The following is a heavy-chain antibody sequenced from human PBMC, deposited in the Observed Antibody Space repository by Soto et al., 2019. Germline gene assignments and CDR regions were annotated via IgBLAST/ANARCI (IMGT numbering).Heavy chain of an antibody. CDR3: ARTPSPVVRGLNWFDP. Sequence: QLQLQESGPGLVKPSETLSLTCTVSGGSISSSSYYWGWIRQPPGKGLEWIGSIYYSGSTYYNPSLKSRVTISVDTSKNQFSLKLSSVTAADTAVYYCARTPSPVVRGLNWFDPWGQGTLVTVSS. CDR2: IYYSGST. J-gene: IGHJ5*02. V-gene: IGHV4-39*01. CDR1: GGSISSSSYY. D-gene: IGHD3-10*01.